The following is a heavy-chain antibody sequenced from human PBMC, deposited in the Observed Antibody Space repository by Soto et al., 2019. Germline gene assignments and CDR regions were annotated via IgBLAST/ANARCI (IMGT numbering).Heavy chain of an antibody. J-gene: IGHJ4*02. CDR1: GGSISSYY. Sequence: QVQLQESGPGLVKPSETLSLTCTVSGGSISSYYWSWIRQPPGKGLEWIGYIYYSGSTNYNPSLKSRVTISVDTSKNQFSLKLSSVTAADTAVYYCARGWYYDSSGHYFDYWGQGTLVTVSS. CDR3: ARGWYYDSSGHYFDY. V-gene: IGHV4-59*01. CDR2: IYYSGST. D-gene: IGHD3-22*01.